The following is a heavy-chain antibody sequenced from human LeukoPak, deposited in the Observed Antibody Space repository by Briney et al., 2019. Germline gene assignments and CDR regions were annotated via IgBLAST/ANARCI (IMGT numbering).Heavy chain of an antibody. Sequence: SGGSLRLSCEPSGLNVSRNYMTWVRQAPWKGLQWVSVIYSGGNTYFTDSVKGRFTISRDNSKNTVYLQMNSLKVEDTAVYYCARGGLWLDPWGQGTLVTVSS. CDR1: GLNVSRNY. J-gene: IGHJ5*02. D-gene: IGHD3-16*01. V-gene: IGHV3-53*01. CDR2: IYSGGNT. CDR3: ARGGLWLDP.